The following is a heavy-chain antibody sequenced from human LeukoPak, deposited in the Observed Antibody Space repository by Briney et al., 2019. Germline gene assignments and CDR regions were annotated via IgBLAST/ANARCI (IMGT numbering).Heavy chain of an antibody. CDR1: GGSISSYY. CDR3: ARESQWLATDYYDYGLDV. D-gene: IGHD6-19*01. CDR2: IYTSGST. Sequence: PSETLSLTCTVSGGSISSYYWSWIRQPAGKGLEWIGRIYTSGSTNYNPSLKSRVTMSVDTSKNQFSLKLSSVTAADTAVYHCARESQWLATDYYDYGLDVWGQGTTVTVSS. J-gene: IGHJ6*02. V-gene: IGHV4-4*07.